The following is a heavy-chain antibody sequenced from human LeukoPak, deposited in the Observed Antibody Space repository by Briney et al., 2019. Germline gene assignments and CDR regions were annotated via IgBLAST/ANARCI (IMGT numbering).Heavy chain of an antibody. Sequence: PSETLSLTCAVHGGSFSGYYWSWIRQPPGKGLEWIGEINHSGSTNYNPSLKSRVTISVDTSKNQFSLKLSSVTAADTAVYYCARGRRDIVVVVAATRHAFDIWGQGTMVTVSS. CDR3: ARGRRDIVVVVAATRHAFDI. CDR2: INHSGST. V-gene: IGHV4-34*01. CDR1: GGSFSGYY. D-gene: IGHD2-15*01. J-gene: IGHJ3*02.